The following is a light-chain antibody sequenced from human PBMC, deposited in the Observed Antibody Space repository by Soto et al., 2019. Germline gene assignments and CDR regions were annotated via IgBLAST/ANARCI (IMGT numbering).Light chain of an antibody. Sequence: QSVLTQPPSASGTSGQRVTISCSGSTSNIGSNYVYWYQQLPGTAPKLLIYSNNQRPSGVPDRFSGSKSGTSASLAISGLRSEDEGDYYCAAWDDSLSGSYVFGTGTKLTVL. V-gene: IGLV1-47*02. CDR1: TSNIGSNY. CDR2: SNN. J-gene: IGLJ1*01. CDR3: AAWDDSLSGSYV.